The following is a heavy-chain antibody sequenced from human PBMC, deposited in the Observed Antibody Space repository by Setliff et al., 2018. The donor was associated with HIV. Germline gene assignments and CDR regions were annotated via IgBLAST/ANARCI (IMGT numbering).Heavy chain of an antibody. Sequence: ASVKVSCKAIGYMILGYKMNCVRQAPGQGLEWIGRISPNNGAAEYAPKFQGRVSMTLDTSISTAYLEIPRLTSDDAAVYFCARPRVFDSFDVWGQGTKVTVSS. D-gene: IGHD6-6*01. J-gene: IGHJ3*01. CDR1: GYMILGYK. CDR2: ISPNNGAA. V-gene: IGHV1-2*06. CDR3: ARPRVFDSFDV.